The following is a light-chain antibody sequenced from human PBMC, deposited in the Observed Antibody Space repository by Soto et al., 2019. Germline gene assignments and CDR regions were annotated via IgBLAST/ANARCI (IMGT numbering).Light chain of an antibody. CDR3: CSYRGSYTWL. Sequence: QSALTQPRSVSGSPGQSVTISCTGTSGDVGGYKFVSWYRQVPGKVPQLIIFDVNKRPSGVSDRLSGSKSGNTASLTISGLQAEEEADYYCCSYRGSYTWLFGGGTQLTVL. CDR2: DVN. J-gene: IGLJ3*02. CDR1: SGDVGGYKF. V-gene: IGLV2-11*01.